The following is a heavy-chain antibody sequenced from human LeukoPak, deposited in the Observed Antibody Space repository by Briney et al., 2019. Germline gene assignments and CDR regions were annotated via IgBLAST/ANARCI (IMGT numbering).Heavy chain of an antibody. CDR2: ISRSGGNT. Sequence: GGSLTLSCAASGFTFSNYAMSWARQAPGKGLEWVSDISRSGGNTYYADSVKGRVTISRNHSKNTLYLQMTRMRGDGSALYCGARDVSSSEGDSDYWGEGTLVSVSS. J-gene: IGHJ4*02. V-gene: IGHV3-23*01. CDR1: GFTFSNYA. D-gene: IGHD6-13*01. CDR3: ARDVSSSEGDSDY.